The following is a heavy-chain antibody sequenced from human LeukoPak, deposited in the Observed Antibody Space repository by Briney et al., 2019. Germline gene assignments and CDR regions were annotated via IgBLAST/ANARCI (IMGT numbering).Heavy chain of an antibody. J-gene: IGHJ4*02. CDR3: AKALAGSGSYSFDY. CDR1: GFTFSNYG. Sequence: GGSLRLSCAASGFTFSNYGMKWVGQAPGRGREGVAAISGSDGNKYYADSATGRFTISGDNPKTTLYLQMTSLRAEDTAVYYCAKALAGSGSYSFDYWGQGTLVTVSS. D-gene: IGHD1-26*01. CDR2: ISGSDGNK. V-gene: IGHV3-23*01.